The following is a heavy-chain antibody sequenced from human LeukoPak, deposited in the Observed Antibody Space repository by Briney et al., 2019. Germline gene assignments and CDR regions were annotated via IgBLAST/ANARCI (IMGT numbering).Heavy chain of an antibody. J-gene: IGHJ6*03. CDR2: ISGSGGST. CDR1: GFTFSSFG. Sequence: GGSLSFSCAASGFTFSSFGMSWVRPAQGRGREWVSAISGSGGSTYYADSVRGRFTISRDNAKNSLYLQMNSLRAEDTAVYYCARKGGATTYGYYYYYMDVWGKGTTVTISS. CDR3: ARKGGATTYGYYYYYMDV. D-gene: IGHD1-26*01. V-gene: IGHV3-23*01.